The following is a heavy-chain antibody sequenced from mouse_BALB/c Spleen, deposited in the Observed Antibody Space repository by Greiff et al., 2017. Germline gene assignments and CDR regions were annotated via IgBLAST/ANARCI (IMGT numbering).Heavy chain of an antibody. Sequence: QVHVKQSGAELVKPGASVKLSCKASGYTFTSYYMYWVKQRPGQGLEWIGEINPSNGGTNFNEKFKSKATLTVDKSSSTAYMQLSSLTSEDSAVYYCTRGGNYGSMDYWGQGTSVTVSS. CDR1: GYTFTSYY. CDR2: INPSNGGT. D-gene: IGHD2-1*01. V-gene: IGHV1S81*02. CDR3: TRGGNYGSMDY. J-gene: IGHJ4*01.